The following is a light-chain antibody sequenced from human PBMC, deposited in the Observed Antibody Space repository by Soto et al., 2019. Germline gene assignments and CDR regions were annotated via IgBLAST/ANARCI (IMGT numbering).Light chain of an antibody. V-gene: IGLV2-18*01. CDR3: SVYTRTSTYV. J-gene: IGLJ1*01. CDR1: IDDVTAYYR. Sequence: QSVLTQPPSVSGSPGQSVTISCSGTIDDVTAYYRVSWYQQTPGTAPKLMIYDVSNRPSGVPDRFSGSRSGNTASLTISVLQAEDEGDYYCSVYTRTSTYVFGTGTKLTVL. CDR2: DVS.